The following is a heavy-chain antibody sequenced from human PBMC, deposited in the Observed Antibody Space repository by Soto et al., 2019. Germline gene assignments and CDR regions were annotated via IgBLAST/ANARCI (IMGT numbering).Heavy chain of an antibody. CDR1: GGTFRNYA. V-gene: IGHV1-69*01. CDR3: ARGTGSHVDY. J-gene: IGHJ4*02. CDR2: SVPIVGTA. Sequence: QVQLLQSGAEVKKPGSSVKVSCKTSGGTFRNYAINWVRQAPGQGLEWMGGSVPIVGTANYAQKFQGRVTVTADESTSTGYMEVRSLRTEDTAVYYCARGTGSHVDYWGQGTLVTVSS. D-gene: IGHD3-9*01.